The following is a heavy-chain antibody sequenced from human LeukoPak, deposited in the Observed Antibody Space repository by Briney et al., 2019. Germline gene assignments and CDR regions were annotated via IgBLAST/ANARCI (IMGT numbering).Heavy chain of an antibody. J-gene: IGHJ4*02. CDR2: IYPNSGGT. CDR1: GYTFTDYY. Sequence: ASVKVSCKASGYTFTDYYMHWVRQAPGQGLEWMGWIYPNSGGTNYGQNFQGRVTMTRDTSISTAYMGLSRLRSDDTAVYFCARGRSDYYLDSWGQGTLVTVSS. CDR3: ARGRSDYYLDS. V-gene: IGHV1-2*02. D-gene: IGHD3-10*01.